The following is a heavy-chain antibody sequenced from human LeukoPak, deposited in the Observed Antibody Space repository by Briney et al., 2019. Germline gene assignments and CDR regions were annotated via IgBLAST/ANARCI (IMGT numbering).Heavy chain of an antibody. V-gene: IGHV3-23*01. Sequence: GGSLRLSCAASGFTFSSYAMSWVRQTPGKGLEWVSGISGSGGTTYYADSVKGRFTISRDNSKNTLYLQINSLRAEDTAVYSCAEHWFYDILTGYSPHFDYWGQGTLVTVSS. J-gene: IGHJ4*02. D-gene: IGHD3-9*01. CDR1: GFTFSSYA. CDR3: AEHWFYDILTGYSPHFDY. CDR2: ISGSGGTT.